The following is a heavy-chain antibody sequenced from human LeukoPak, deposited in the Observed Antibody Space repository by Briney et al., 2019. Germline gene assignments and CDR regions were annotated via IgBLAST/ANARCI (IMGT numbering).Heavy chain of an antibody. J-gene: IGHJ5*02. Sequence: ASVKVSCKASGGTFSSYAISWVRQAPGQGLEWMGRIIPILGIANYAQKFRGRVTITADKSTSTAYMELSSLRSEDTAVYYCASVLSGIAVAGSFDPWGQGTLVTVSS. V-gene: IGHV1-69*04. CDR2: IIPILGIA. D-gene: IGHD6-19*01. CDR3: ASVLSGIAVAGSFDP. CDR1: GGTFSSYA.